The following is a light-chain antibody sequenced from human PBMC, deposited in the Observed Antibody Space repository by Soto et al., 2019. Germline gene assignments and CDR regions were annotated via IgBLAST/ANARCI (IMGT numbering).Light chain of an antibody. CDR2: WAS. CDR3: QQYYNTQYT. V-gene: IGKV4-1*01. Sequence: DIVMTQSPDSLAVSLGERATINCKSSQSLLYTSNNKNYLAWYQQKPGQPPKLLIYWASTRESGVPDRFSGSGSGTDFTLTISSLQAEDVAVFYCQQYYNTQYTFGQGTKLEIK. J-gene: IGKJ2*01. CDR1: QSLLYTSNNKNY.